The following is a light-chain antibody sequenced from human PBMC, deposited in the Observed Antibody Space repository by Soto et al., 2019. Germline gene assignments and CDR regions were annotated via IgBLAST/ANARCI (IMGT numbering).Light chain of an antibody. CDR3: QNYNGAPWT. J-gene: IGKJ1*01. CDR1: QGISTY. V-gene: IGKV1-27*01. CDR2: AAS. Sequence: DIPMTQSPSSLSASVGDRVTITCRASQGISTYLVWYQQKPGTVPKLLIFAASTLQSGVPSRFSGNGSGTDFTLTISSLQPEDVATYYCQNYNGAPWTFGQGTKVEIK.